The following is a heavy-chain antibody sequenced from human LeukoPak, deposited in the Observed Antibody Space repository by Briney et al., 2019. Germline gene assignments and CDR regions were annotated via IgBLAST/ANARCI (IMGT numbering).Heavy chain of an antibody. CDR3: ARDRQSSGWYMGFDY. Sequence: SVKVSCKASGGTFSSYAISWARQAPGQGLEWMGGIIPIFGTANYAQKFQGRVTITADKSTSTAYMELSSLRSEDTAVYYCARDRQSSGWYMGFDYWGQGTLVTVSS. V-gene: IGHV1-69*06. CDR1: GGTFSSYA. CDR2: IIPIFGTA. J-gene: IGHJ4*02. D-gene: IGHD6-19*01.